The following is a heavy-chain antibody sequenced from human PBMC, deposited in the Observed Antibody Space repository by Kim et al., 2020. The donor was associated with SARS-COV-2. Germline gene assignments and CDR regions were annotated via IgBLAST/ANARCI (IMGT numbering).Heavy chain of an antibody. CDR3: AKDLVVVPAAITYYYYYYGMDV. CDR2: ISGSGGST. V-gene: IGHV3-23*01. J-gene: IGHJ6*02. CDR1: GFTFSSYA. D-gene: IGHD2-2*01. Sequence: GSLRLSCAASGFTFSSYAMSWVRQAPGKGLEWVSAISGSGGSTYYADSVKGRFTISRDNSKNTLYLQMNSLRAEDTAVYYCAKDLVVVPAAITYYYYYYGMDVWGQGTTVTVSS.